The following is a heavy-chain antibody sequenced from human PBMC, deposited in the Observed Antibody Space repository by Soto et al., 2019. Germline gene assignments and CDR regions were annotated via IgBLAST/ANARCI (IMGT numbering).Heavy chain of an antibody. CDR2: IKHKADGYTT. D-gene: IGHD1-26*01. J-gene: IGHJ5*02. V-gene: IGHV3-72*01. CDR1: GFTFSDHY. CDR3: ARLWDRWFDA. Sequence: EVQLVESGGGLVQPGGSLRLSCAASGFTFSDHYMEWVRQAPGKGLEWVGRIKHKADGYTTEYAASVKGRFTISRDDSKNSLYLQMNSLKTEDTAVYYGARLWDRWFDAWGQGTLVTVSS.